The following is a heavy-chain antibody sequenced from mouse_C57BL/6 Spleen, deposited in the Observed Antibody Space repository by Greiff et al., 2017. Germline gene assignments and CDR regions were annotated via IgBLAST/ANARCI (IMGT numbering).Heavy chain of an antibody. V-gene: IGHV1-74*01. CDR1: GYTFTSYW. CDR2: IYPSDSDT. D-gene: IGHD3-1*01. J-gene: IGHJ4*01. Sequence: QVQLQQPGAELVKPGASVKVSCKASGYTFTSYWMHWVKQRPGQGLEWIGRIYPSDSDTNYTQKFKGKATLTVDKSSSTAYMQLSSLTSEDSAVYYCVRGYDYAMYYWGQGTSVTVSS. CDR3: VRGYDYAMYY.